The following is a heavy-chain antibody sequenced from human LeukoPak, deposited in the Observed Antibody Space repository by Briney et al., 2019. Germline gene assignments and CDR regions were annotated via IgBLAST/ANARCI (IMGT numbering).Heavy chain of an antibody. CDR3: ARTLGYYYYYYAMDV. CDR2: ISDIGSI. V-gene: IGHV4-59*08. CDR1: GGSISSYY. J-gene: IGHJ6*02. D-gene: IGHD3-16*01. Sequence: SETLSLTCTVSGGSISSYYWSWIRQPPGNGLEWIAYISDIGSINYNPSLKSRVTISVDTSNNQFSLKLTSVTAGDTAVYYCARTLGYYYYYYAMDVWGQGTTVTVSS.